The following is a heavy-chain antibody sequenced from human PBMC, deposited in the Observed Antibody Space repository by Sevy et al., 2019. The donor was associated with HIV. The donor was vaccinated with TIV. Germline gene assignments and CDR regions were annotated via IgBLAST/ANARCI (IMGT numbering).Heavy chain of an antibody. V-gene: IGHV3-48*01. CDR1: GFTFSSYS. CDR2: ISSSSSTI. Sequence: GGSLRLSCAASGFTFSSYSMNWVRQAPGKGLEWVSYISSSSSTIYYADSVKGRFTISRDNAKNSLYLQMNSLRAEDTAVYYCVRDDYGGPTNYYYYMDVWGKGTTVTVSS. J-gene: IGHJ6*03. CDR3: VRDDYGGPTNYYYYMDV. D-gene: IGHD3-16*01.